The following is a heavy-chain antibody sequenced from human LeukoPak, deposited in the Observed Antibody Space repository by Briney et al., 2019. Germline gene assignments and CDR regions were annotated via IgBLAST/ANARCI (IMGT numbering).Heavy chain of an antibody. CDR1: GGSISSSSYY. J-gene: IGHJ3*02. CDR3: RYFYGSGTLKNDAFDI. CDR2: IYYSGST. V-gene: IGHV4-39*07. Sequence: SETLSLTCTVSGGSISSSSYYWGWIRQPPGKGLEWIGSIYYSGSTYYNPSLKSRVTISVDTSKNQFSLKLSSVTAADTAVYYCRYFYGSGTLKNDAFDIWGQGTMVTVSS. D-gene: IGHD3-10*01.